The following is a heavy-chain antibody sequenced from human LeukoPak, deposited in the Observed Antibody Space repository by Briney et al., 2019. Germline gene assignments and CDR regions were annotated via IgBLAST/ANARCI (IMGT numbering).Heavy chain of an antibody. Sequence: GASVKVSCKASGYTFTSYGISWVRQAPGQGLEWMGWISAYNGNTNYAQKLQGRVTMTTDTSTSTAYMELRSLRSDDTAVYYCAGGRQWLVRNYYYGMDVWGQGTTVTVSS. CDR3: AGGRQWLVRNYYYGMDV. V-gene: IGHV1-18*01. D-gene: IGHD6-19*01. CDR2: ISAYNGNT. CDR1: GYTFTSYG. J-gene: IGHJ6*02.